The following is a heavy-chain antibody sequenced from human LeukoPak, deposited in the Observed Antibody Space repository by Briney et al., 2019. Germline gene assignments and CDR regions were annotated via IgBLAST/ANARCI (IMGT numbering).Heavy chain of an antibody. Sequence: SETLSLTCTVSGGSISSYYWSWIRQPPGKGLEWIGYIYYTGSTINNPSLKSRVTISVDTSKNQFSLKLSSMTAADTAVYYCARRTLVRDDNYFGMDVWGQGTTVSVSS. CDR2: IYYTGST. J-gene: IGHJ6*02. CDR1: GGSISSYY. D-gene: IGHD3-10*01. V-gene: IGHV4-59*08. CDR3: ARRTLVRDDNYFGMDV.